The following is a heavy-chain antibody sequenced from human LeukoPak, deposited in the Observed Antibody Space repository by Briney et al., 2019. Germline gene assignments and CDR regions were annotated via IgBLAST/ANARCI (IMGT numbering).Heavy chain of an antibody. V-gene: IGHV3-49*03. CDR2: IRSKAYGGTT. CDR1: GFTFGDYA. Sequence: GGSLRLSCTASGFTFGDYAMSWFRQAPGKGLEWVGFIRSKAYGGTTEYAASVKGRFTISRDDSKSIAYLQMNSLKTEDTAVYYCTRYSSGWPGHYYGMDVWGQGTTVTVSS. D-gene: IGHD6-19*01. J-gene: IGHJ6*02. CDR3: TRYSSGWPGHYYGMDV.